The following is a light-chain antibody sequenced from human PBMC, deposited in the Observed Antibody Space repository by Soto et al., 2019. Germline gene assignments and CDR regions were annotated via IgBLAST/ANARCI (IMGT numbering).Light chain of an antibody. CDR3: CSYAGSYTYV. CDR2: DVS. Sequence: QSALTQPGSVCGSPGQSCTISCTGTISDVGGYNYVSWYQQHPGKAPKLMIYDVSKRPSGVPDRFSGSKYGNTASLTISGLQAEAEADYYCCSYAGSYTYVFGTGTKVTVL. V-gene: IGLV2-11*01. J-gene: IGLJ1*01. CDR1: ISDVGGYNY.